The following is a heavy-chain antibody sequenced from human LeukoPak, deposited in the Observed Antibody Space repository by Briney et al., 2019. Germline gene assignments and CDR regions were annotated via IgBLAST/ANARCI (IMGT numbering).Heavy chain of an antibody. CDR2: INWNGGSA. J-gene: IGHJ6*03. D-gene: IGHD6-19*01. Sequence: GGSLRLSCAASGFTFDDYGTSWVRQAPGKGLEWVSGINWNGGSAGYADSVKGRFTISRDNAKNSLHLQMNSLRAEDTAVYYCARSIAVAAPRGYYYYYMDVWGKGTTVTVSS. V-gene: IGHV3-20*04. CDR3: ARSIAVAAPRGYYYYYMDV. CDR1: GFTFDDYG.